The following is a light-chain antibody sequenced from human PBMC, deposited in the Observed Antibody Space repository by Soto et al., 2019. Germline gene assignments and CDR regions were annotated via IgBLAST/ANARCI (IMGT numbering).Light chain of an antibody. Sequence: DIQMTQSPSSLSASVGDRVTITCRASRSISNYLNWYQHKSGKAPRLLIYAASSLQVGVPSRFSGSGTGTAFSLTMAPLQPEDSATYYCQQSYSVPRFGQGTRVDLK. CDR2: AAS. CDR3: QQSYSVPR. J-gene: IGKJ1*01. V-gene: IGKV1-39*01. CDR1: RSISNY.